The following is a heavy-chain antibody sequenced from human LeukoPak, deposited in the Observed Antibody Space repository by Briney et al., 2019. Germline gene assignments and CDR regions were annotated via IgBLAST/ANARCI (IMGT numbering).Heavy chain of an antibody. V-gene: IGHV3-53*01. Sequence: GGSLRLSCAASGFAVSYNYMSWVRQAPGKGLEWVSVIYSGGSTYYADSVKGRFTISRDNSKNTLYLQMNSLRAEDTAVYYCAKHITIFGVVTAPFDYWGQGTLVTVSS. CDR1: GFAVSYNY. CDR2: IYSGGST. D-gene: IGHD3-3*01. J-gene: IGHJ4*02. CDR3: AKHITIFGVVTAPFDY.